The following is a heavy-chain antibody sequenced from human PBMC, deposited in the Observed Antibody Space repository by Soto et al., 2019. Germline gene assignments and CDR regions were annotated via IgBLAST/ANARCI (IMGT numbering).Heavy chain of an antibody. CDR2: FYYTGST. Sequence: TLSLTCTVSGGSVSSGNYYWSWIRQPPGKGLEWIGYFYYTGSTNYNPSLKSRVTISIDASKNQFSLRLSSVTAADTAVYYCARQSGGYYYYGMDVWGQGTTVTVSS. J-gene: IGHJ6*02. CDR1: GGSVSSGNYY. V-gene: IGHV4-61*01. D-gene: IGHD1-26*01. CDR3: ARQSGGYYYYGMDV.